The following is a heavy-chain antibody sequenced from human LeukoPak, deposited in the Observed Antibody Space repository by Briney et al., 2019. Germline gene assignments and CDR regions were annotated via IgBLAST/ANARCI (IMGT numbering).Heavy chain of an antibody. CDR3: ARAIGVVDCGTQTCYPYHFDK. Sequence: GGSLRLSCAASGFSVRGSFMNWVRQAPGKGLEWVSLLSNTENSFYADSVKGRFTLSRDISNNTLYLHMHSLRGEDTAVYFCARAIGVVDCGTQTCYPYHFDKWGRGTLVTVSS. V-gene: IGHV3-66*01. J-gene: IGHJ4*02. CDR1: GFSVRGSF. CDR2: LSNTENS. D-gene: IGHD2-21*01.